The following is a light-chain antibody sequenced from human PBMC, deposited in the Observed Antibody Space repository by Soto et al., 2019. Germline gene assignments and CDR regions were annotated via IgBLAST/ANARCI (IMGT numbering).Light chain of an antibody. Sequence: DIVLTQSPGTLSLAPGERVTVSCRASQSIDSSYLGWYQQKPGQAPRLLVFAASNRATGIQDRFSGSGSGTDVTLTITRLEPEDFAVYYFQQYGSSPLAFGGGTRVEIK. CDR3: QQYGSSPLA. V-gene: IGKV3-20*01. CDR2: AAS. J-gene: IGKJ4*01. CDR1: QSIDSSY.